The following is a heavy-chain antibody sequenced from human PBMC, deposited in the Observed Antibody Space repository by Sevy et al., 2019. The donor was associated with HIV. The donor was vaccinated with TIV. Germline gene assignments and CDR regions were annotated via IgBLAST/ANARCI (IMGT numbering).Heavy chain of an antibody. CDR2: IKQDGSEK. CDR3: ARALAAAASY. J-gene: IGHJ4*02. V-gene: IGHV3-7*01. CDR1: GFTFSSYW. D-gene: IGHD6-25*01. Sequence: GGSLRLSCAASGFTFSSYWMNGVRQAPGKGLEWVANIKQDGSEKYYVDSVKGRFTISRDNAKNSMHLQMNSLRAEDTAVYYCARALAAAASYWGQGTLVTVSS.